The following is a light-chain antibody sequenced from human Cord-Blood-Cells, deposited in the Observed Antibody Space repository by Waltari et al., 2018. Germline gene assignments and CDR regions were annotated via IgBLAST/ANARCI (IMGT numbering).Light chain of an antibody. Sequence: DIVMTQSPDSLAVSLGERATINCKSSQSVLYSSNNKNYLYWYQQKPGQPPKLLIYWASTRESGVPDRFSGSGSGTDFTLTISSLQAEDVAVYYCQQYYSTPFTFGPGTKVDI. CDR1: QSVLYSSNNKNY. CDR3: QQYYSTPFT. CDR2: WAS. V-gene: IGKV4-1*01. J-gene: IGKJ3*01.